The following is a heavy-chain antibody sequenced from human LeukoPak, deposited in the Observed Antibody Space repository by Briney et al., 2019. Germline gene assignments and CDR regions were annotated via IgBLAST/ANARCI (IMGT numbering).Heavy chain of an antibody. CDR3: ARLTKRNVRGVIYYYYGMDV. Sequence: ASVKVSCKASGYTFTSYDINWVRQATGQGLEWMGWMNPNSGNTGYAQKFQGRVTMTRNTSISTAYMELSSLRSEDTAVYYCARLTKRNVRGVIYYYYGMDVWGQGTTVTVSS. J-gene: IGHJ6*02. D-gene: IGHD3-10*02. CDR1: GYTFTSYD. V-gene: IGHV1-8*01. CDR2: MNPNSGNT.